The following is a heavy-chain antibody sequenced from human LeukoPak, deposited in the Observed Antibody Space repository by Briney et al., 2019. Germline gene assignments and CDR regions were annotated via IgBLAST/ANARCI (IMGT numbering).Heavy chain of an antibody. CDR3: ARGPGWLLLYYYYGMDV. CDR1: GFTFTIHD. J-gene: IGHJ6*02. V-gene: IGHV1-8*01. Sequence: ASVKVSCKASGFTFTIHDYNWVRQATGQGLEWMGWMNPNSGNTGYAQKFQGRVTMTRNTSISTAYMELSSLRSEDTAVYYCARGPGWLLLYYYYGMDVWGQGTTVTVSS. CDR2: MNPNSGNT. D-gene: IGHD5-12*01.